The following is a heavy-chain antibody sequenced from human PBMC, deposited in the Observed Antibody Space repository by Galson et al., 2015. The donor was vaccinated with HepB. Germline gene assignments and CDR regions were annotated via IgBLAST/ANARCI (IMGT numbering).Heavy chain of an antibody. J-gene: IGHJ5*02. CDR1: GFTFGNYW. CDR2: IKSKTDGGTT. CDR3: TTVPKSSWFDP. V-gene: IGHV3-15*01. Sequence: SLRLSCAASGFTFGNYWMSWVRQAPGKGLEWVGRIKSKTDGGTTDYAAPVKGRFTISRDDSKNTLYLQMNSLKTEDTAVYYCTTVPKSSWFDPWGQGTLVTVSS.